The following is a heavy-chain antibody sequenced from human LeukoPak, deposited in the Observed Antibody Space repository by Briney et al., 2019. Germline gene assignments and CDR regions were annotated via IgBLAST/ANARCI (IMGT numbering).Heavy chain of an antibody. D-gene: IGHD3-22*01. CDR2: IKEDGSNK. J-gene: IGHJ3*02. Sequence: GGSLRLSCAASGVTFSSYWMSWVRQAPGKGLEWVANIKEDGSNKYYADSVKGRFTISRDNSKNTLYLQMNSLRAEDTAVYYCAKVRSGDSSGVLGAFDIWGQGTMVTVSS. CDR3: AKVRSGDSSGVLGAFDI. V-gene: IGHV3-7*01. CDR1: GVTFSSYW.